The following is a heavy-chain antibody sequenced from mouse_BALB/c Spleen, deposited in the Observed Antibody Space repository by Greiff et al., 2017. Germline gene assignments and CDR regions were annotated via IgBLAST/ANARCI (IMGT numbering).Heavy chain of an antibody. Sequence: QVQLKESGPGLVAPSQSLSITCTVSGFSLSSYSVHWVRQPPGKGLEWLGMIWGGGSTDYNSALNSRLSISKDNSKSQVFLKMNSLQTDDTAMYYCARNWDGYDVFAYWGQGTLVTVSA. V-gene: IGHV2-6-4*01. CDR3: ARNWDGYDVFAY. CDR2: IWGGGST. J-gene: IGHJ3*01. CDR1: GFSLSSYS. D-gene: IGHD2-2*01.